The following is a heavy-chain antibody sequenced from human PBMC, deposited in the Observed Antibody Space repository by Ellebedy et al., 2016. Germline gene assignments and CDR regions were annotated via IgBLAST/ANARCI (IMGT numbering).Heavy chain of an antibody. CDR2: MKEDGSEK. CDR3: AGVPGRRFDP. CDR1: GYSFSKYW. J-gene: IGHJ5*02. V-gene: IGHV3-7*03. Sequence: GGSLRLSCVASGYSFSKYWMTWVRQAPGQGLEWVSNMKEDGSEKYYVDSVKSRFTISRDNAKNTLYLQMNNLRAEDTAVYYCAGVPGRRFDPWGQGTLVTVSS.